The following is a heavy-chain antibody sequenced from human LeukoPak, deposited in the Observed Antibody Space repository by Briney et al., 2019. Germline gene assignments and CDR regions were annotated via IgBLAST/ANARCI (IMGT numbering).Heavy chain of an antibody. Sequence: GGSLRLSCEASAFAFSSYYMHWVRQAPGEGLVWVSYVNPDGSNTNYADSVKGRFTTSRDNAKNTLYLQMNSLRAEDTAMYYCARDDSGPQAFDLWGQGTMVTVSS. CDR1: AFAFSSYY. V-gene: IGHV3-74*01. D-gene: IGHD6-25*01. J-gene: IGHJ3*01. CDR2: VNPDGSNT. CDR3: ARDDSGPQAFDL.